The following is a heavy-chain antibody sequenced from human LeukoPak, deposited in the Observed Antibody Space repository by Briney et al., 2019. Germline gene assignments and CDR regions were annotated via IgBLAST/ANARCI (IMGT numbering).Heavy chain of an antibody. D-gene: IGHD2-21*02. V-gene: IGHV3-66*01. CDR2: IYSGGST. CDR3: ARVWGDFSIDY. Sequence: GGSLRLSCAASGFTVSSNYMSWVRQAPGKGLEWVSVIYSGGSTYYADSVKGRFTISRDNSKNTPYLQMNSLRAEDTAVYYCARVWGDFSIDYWGQGTLVTVSS. J-gene: IGHJ4*02. CDR1: GFTVSSNY.